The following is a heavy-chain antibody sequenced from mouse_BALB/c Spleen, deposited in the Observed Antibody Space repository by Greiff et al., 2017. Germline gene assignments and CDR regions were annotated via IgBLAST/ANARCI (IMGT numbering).Heavy chain of an antibody. V-gene: IGHV5-12-1*01. CDR1: GFAFSSYD. J-gene: IGHJ2*01. CDR2: ISSGGGST. Sequence: EVKVVESGGGLVKPGGSLKLSCAASGFAFSSYDMSWVRQTPEKRLEWVAYISSGGGSTYYPDTVKGRFTISRDNAKNTLYLQMSSLKSEDTAMYYCARHRDYRYDEFDYWGQGTTLTVSS. CDR3: ARHRDYRYDEFDY. D-gene: IGHD2-14*01.